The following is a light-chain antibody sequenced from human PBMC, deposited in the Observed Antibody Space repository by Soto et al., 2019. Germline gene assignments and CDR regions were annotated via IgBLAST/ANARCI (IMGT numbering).Light chain of an antibody. CDR3: RSYAGSYTWV. V-gene: IGLV2-11*01. J-gene: IGLJ3*02. CDR2: DVS. Sequence: QSALTQPRSVSGSPGQSVTISCTGTSSDVGGYNYVSWYQHHPCKAPKSMIYDVSKRPSGVPDRFSGSKSGNTASLTISGLQAEDEADYYCRSYAGSYTWVFGGGTQLTVL. CDR1: SSDVGGYNY.